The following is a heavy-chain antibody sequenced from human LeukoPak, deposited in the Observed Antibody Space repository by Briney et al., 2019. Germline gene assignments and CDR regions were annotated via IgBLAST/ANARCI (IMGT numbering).Heavy chain of an antibody. CDR3: ARETYYYDSSGYYYVGI. J-gene: IGHJ4*02. D-gene: IGHD3-22*01. V-gene: IGHV1-69*13. CDR2: IIPIFGTA. Sequence: SVKVSCKASGGTFSSYAISWVRQAPGQGLEWMGGIIPIFGTANYAQKFQGRVTITADESTSTAYMELSSLRSEDTAVYYCARETYYYDSSGYYYVGIWGQGTLVTVSS. CDR1: GGTFSSYA.